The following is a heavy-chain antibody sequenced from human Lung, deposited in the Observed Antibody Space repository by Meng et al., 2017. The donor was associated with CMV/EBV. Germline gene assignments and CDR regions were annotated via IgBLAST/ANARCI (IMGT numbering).Heavy chain of an antibody. J-gene: IGHJ4*02. D-gene: IGHD3-3*01. CDR1: YPFTSPY. V-gene: IGHV1-46*01. Sequence: YPFTSPYMRWVRQAPGQGLEWMGIINPSGGSTRDAQKFQGRVTMTRDTYTSTVYMELSSLGSEDTAVYYCARDRKAIFGVPCHYFDYWGQGTLVTVSS. CDR2: INPSGGST. CDR3: ARDRKAIFGVPCHYFDY.